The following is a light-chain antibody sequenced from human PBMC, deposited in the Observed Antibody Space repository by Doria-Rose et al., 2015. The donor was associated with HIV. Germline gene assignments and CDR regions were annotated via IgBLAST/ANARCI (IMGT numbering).Light chain of an antibody. Sequence: EIVMTQSPGTLSLSPGERATLSCRASQRVKSSYLAWYQQKPGQAPRLLIYDASTRATGIPGRFSGSGSGTDFTLTISRLEHEDVAAYYCQQYGTSRGTFGQGTRLEIK. CDR1: QRVKSSY. CDR2: DAS. CDR3: QQYGTSRGT. J-gene: IGKJ5*01. V-gene: IGKV3-20*01.